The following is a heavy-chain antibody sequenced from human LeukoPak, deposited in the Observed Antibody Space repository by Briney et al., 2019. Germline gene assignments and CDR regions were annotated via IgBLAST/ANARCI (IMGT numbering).Heavy chain of an antibody. CDR1: GFTFSSYG. CDR2: TWYDGSNQ. Sequence: GGSLRLSCAASGFTFSSYGMHWVRQAPGKGLEWVAITWYDGSNQYYADSVKGRFAISRDNSKNTLDLQMNSLRAEDTAVYYCARGPTAGYSYGSYYFEYWGQGTLVTASS. V-gene: IGHV3-33*01. J-gene: IGHJ4*02. CDR3: ARGPTAGYSYGSYYFEY. D-gene: IGHD5-18*01.